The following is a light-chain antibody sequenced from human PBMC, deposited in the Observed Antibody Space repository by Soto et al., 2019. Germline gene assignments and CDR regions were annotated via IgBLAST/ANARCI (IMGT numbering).Light chain of an antibody. CDR1: QSISNH. V-gene: IGKV1-39*01. J-gene: IGKJ4*01. Sequence: DIQMTQSPSSLSASVGDRVTITCRASQSISNHLNWYQQKPGKAPKVLIYAASSLQSGVPSRFRGSGSGADFTLTISSLQTEDFANFHWPQIGLPFGGGTKVEIK. CDR2: AAS. CDR3: PQIGLP.